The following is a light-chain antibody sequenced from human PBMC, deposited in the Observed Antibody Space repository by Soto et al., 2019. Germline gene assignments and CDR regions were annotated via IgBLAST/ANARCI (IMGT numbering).Light chain of an antibody. J-gene: IGLJ2*01. CDR1: SSHIGNNY. CDR2: DNN. Sequence: QSVLTQPPSMSAAPGQRVTISCSGSSSHIGNNYVSWYQQLPGTAPKLLIYDNNKRPSGIPDRFSGSKSGTSATLGITGLQTGDEADYYCGTWDTSLSAGVFGGGTKLTVL. CDR3: GTWDTSLSAGV. V-gene: IGLV1-51*01.